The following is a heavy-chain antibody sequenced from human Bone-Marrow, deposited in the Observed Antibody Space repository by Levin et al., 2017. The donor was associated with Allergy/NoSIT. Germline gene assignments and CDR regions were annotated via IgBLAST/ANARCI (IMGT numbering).Heavy chain of an antibody. Sequence: PGGSLRLSCSASGFTFSRYAMNWVRQAPGKGLEWMAVMSYDGTMEYYVDSVKGRFTISRDNSKSTLYLQMHSLRIEDTALSSCVRDGVHCSGGYCYTPEEFDYWGQGTLVTVSS. CDR1: GFTFSRYA. D-gene: IGHD2-15*01. J-gene: IGHJ4*02. CDR3: VRDGVHCSGGYCYTPEEFDY. CDR2: MSYDGTME. V-gene: IGHV3-30-3*01.